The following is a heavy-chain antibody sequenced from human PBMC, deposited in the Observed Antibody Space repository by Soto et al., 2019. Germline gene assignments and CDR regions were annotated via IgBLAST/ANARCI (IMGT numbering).Heavy chain of an antibody. CDR3: ARHSYYSNPLRFDP. CDR1: GGSITGYY. J-gene: IGHJ5*02. CDR2: IHYSGST. D-gene: IGHD4-4*01. V-gene: IGHV4-59*08. Sequence: QVQLQESGPGLVQPSETLSLTCTVSGGSITGYYWSWIRQPPGKGPEWIGNIHYSGSTNYNPSLKSRGAISVDASKNQFSQRLSSVTAAETAVYYCARHSYYSNPLRFDPWGQGTLVTVSS.